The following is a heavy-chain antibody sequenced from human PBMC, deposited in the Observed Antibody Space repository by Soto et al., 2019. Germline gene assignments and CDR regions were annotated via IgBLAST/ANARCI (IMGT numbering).Heavy chain of an antibody. V-gene: IGHV3-23*01. CDR2: LSGSGVST. J-gene: IGHJ6*02. CDR1: GFTFSSYA. CDR3: AKVGGSKDYYDTGGYYLYYYYAMDV. D-gene: IGHD3-22*01. Sequence: EVQLLESGGGLVQPGGSLRLSCAASGFTFSSYAMTWVRQAPGKGLEWVSALSGSGVSTYYADSVKGRFTISRDNSKNTLYLQRNSLRAEETAVYYCAKVGGSKDYYDTGGYYLYYYYAMDVWGQGTTVNVSS.